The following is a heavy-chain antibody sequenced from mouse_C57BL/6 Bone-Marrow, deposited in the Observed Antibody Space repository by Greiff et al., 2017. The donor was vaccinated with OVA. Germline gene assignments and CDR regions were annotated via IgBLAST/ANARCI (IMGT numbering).Heavy chain of an antibody. CDR3: ASLPQYAMDY. D-gene: IGHD2-1*01. J-gene: IGHJ4*01. CDR1: GFSLTSYG. Sequence: VKLMESGPGLVQPSQSLSITCTVSGFSLTSYGVHWVRQSPGKGLEWLGVIWSGGSTDYNAAFISRLSISKDNSKSQVFFKMNSLQADDTAIYYCASLPQYAMDYWGQGTSVTVSS. CDR2: IWSGGST. V-gene: IGHV2-2*01.